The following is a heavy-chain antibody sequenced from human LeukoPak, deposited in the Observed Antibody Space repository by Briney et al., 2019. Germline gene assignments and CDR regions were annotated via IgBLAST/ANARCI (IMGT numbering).Heavy chain of an antibody. V-gene: IGHV1-69*13. CDR2: IIPIFGTA. J-gene: IGHJ6*02. D-gene: IGHD2-15*01. CDR1: GGTFSSYA. Sequence: GASVKVSCKASGGTFSSYAISWVRQAPGQGLEWMGGIIPIFGTANYAQKFQGRVTITADESTSTAYMELSSLRSEDTAVYYCASLAATPVYYYGMDVWGQGTTVTVSS. CDR3: ASLAATPVYYYGMDV.